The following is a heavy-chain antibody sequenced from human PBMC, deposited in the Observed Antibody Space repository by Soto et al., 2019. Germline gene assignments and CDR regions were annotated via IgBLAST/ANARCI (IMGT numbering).Heavy chain of an antibody. Sequence: GASVKVSCKASGYTFTGYYMHWVRQAPGQGLEWMGWINPNSGGTNYAQKFQGWVTMTRDTSISTAYMELSRLRSDDTAVYYCARGGTSITIFGVVIIDYYGMDVWAKGPGSPSP. CDR1: GYTFTGYY. CDR3: ARGGTSITIFGVVIIDYYGMDV. V-gene: IGHV1-2*04. D-gene: IGHD3-3*01. CDR2: INPNSGGT. J-gene: IGHJ6*02.